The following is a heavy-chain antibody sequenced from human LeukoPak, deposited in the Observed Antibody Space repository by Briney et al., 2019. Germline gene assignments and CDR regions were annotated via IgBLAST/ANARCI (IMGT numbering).Heavy chain of an antibody. D-gene: IGHD6-19*01. Sequence: PGGSLRLSCAASGFTFSTYWMTWVRQAPGKGLEWVANINQDGSEKYYVDSVKGRFTISRDTSKNTLYLYINSLRAEDTAVYYCAKDQGSGWTIDYWGQGTLVTVSS. CDR1: GFTFSTYW. CDR2: INQDGSEK. J-gene: IGHJ4*02. V-gene: IGHV3-7*01. CDR3: AKDQGSGWTIDY.